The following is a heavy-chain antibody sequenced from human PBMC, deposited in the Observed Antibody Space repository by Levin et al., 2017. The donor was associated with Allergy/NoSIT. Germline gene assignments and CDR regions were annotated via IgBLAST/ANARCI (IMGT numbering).Heavy chain of an antibody. CDR2: ISYDGSIQ. V-gene: IGHV3-30*18. CDR3: AKAPYTLLFQAADSFDI. J-gene: IGHJ3*02. Sequence: GGSLRLSCAASGFTFSSFGMHWVRQTPGKGLEWVAVISYDGSIQYYADSVKGRFTISRDNSKNTLSLQMDSLRAEDTAVYYCAKAPYTLLFQAADSFDIWGQGTMVIVSS. D-gene: IGHD2/OR15-2a*01. CDR1: GFTFSSFG.